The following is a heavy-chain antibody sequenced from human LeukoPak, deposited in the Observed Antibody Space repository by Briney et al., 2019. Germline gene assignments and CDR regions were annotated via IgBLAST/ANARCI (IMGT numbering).Heavy chain of an antibody. V-gene: IGHV4-59*01. CDR2: IYYSGST. CDR1: GGSISSYY. CDR3: ARSTGLRYYFDY. Sequence: SETLSLTCTVSGGSISSYYWSWIRQPPGKGLEWIGYIYYSGSTNYSPSLKSRATISVDTSKNQFSLKLSSVTAADTAVYYCARSTGLRYYFDYWGQGTLVTVSS. D-gene: IGHD3-10*01. J-gene: IGHJ4*02.